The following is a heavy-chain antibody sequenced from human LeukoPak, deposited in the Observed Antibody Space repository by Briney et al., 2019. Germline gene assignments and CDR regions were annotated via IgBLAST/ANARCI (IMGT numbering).Heavy chain of an antibody. Sequence: PSETLSLTCTVSGGSISTYFWSWIRQPPGKGLEWIGYIYYSGSTNYNPSLKSRVTISLDTSKNQFSLKLSSVTAADTAVYYCARGPLTTDAFDIWGQGTMVTVSS. CDR2: IYYSGST. CDR1: GGSISTYF. D-gene: IGHD1-1*01. V-gene: IGHV4-59*12. CDR3: ARGPLTTDAFDI. J-gene: IGHJ3*02.